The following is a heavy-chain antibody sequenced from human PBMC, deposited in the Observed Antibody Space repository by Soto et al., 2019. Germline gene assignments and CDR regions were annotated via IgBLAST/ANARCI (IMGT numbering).Heavy chain of an antibody. V-gene: IGHV3-30*03. CDR3: ARHHDYGDYYGAFDI. CDR1: GFTFSSYG. Sequence: VGSLRLSCAASGFTFSSYGMHWVRQAPGKGLEWVAVISYDGSNKYYADSVKGRFTISRDNSKNTLYLQMNSLRAEDTAVFYCARHHDYGDYYGAFDIWGQGTMVTVSS. D-gene: IGHD4-17*01. CDR2: ISYDGSNK. J-gene: IGHJ3*02.